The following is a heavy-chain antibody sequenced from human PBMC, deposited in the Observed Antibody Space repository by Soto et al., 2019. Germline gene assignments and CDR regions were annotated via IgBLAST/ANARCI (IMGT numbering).Heavy chain of an antibody. J-gene: IGHJ3*02. V-gene: IGHV3-48*03. D-gene: IGHD6-13*01. CDR3: ASRAGYSSSWYRAFDI. CDR2: ISSSGSTI. CDR1: GFTFGSYE. Sequence: PGGSLRLSCAASGFTFGSYEMNWVRQAPGKGLEWVSYISSSGSTIYYADSVKGRFTISRDNAKNSLYLQMNSLRAEDTAVYYCASRAGYSSSWYRAFDIWGQGTMVTVSS.